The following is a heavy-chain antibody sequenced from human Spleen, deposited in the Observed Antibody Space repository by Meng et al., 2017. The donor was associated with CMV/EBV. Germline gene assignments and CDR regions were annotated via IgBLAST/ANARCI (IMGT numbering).Heavy chain of an antibody. V-gene: IGHV4-34*01. J-gene: IGHJ2*01. CDR2: INHSGST. D-gene: IGHD3-16*01. Sequence: LSLTCAVYGASFSEYFWSWLRQPPGKGLEWIGEINHSGSTDYNPSLKSRVTISVDTSKNHFSLKLSSVTAADTAVYYCARGGGGFDLWGRGTLVTVSS. CDR1: GASFSEYF. CDR3: ARGGGGFDL.